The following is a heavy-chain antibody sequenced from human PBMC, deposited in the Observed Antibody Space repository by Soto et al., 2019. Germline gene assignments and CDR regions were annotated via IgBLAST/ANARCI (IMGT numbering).Heavy chain of an antibody. D-gene: IGHD3-10*01. CDR1: GGSISSGGYY. Sequence: QVQLQESGPGLVKPSQTLSLTCTVSGGSISSGGYYWSWIRQHPGKGLEWIGYIYYSGSTYYNPSLKIRVTLSVDTSKNQFSLKLSSVTAADTAVYYCARELRFGEDYYGMDVWGQGTTVTVSS. CDR2: IYYSGST. J-gene: IGHJ6*02. V-gene: IGHV4-31*03. CDR3: ARELRFGEDYYGMDV.